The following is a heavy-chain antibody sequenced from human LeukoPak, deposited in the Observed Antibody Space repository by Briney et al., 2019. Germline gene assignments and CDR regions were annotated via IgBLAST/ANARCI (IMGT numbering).Heavy chain of an antibody. CDR2: IYTSGST. CDR1: GGSISSYY. Sequence: PSETLSLTCTVSGGSISSYYWSWIRQPPGKGLEWIGYIYTSGSTNYNPSLKSRVTISVDTSKHQFSLKLSSVAAADTAVYYCASLVGATRTEHWFDHWGQGNLVTVSS. V-gene: IGHV4-4*09. D-gene: IGHD1-26*01. J-gene: IGHJ5*02. CDR3: ASLVGATRTEHWFDH.